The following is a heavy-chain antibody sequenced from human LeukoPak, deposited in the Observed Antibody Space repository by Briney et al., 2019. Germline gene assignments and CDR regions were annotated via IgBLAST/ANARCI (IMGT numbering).Heavy chain of an antibody. CDR3: AGESFSRRAGITMVRGVITY. CDR2: IIPILDTT. V-gene: IGHV1-69*11. CDR1: GYTFTSYD. D-gene: IGHD3-10*01. J-gene: IGHJ4*02. Sequence: GASVKVSCKASGYTFTSYDINWVRQAPGQGLEWMGRIIPILDTTNYAQKFQGRVTIITDESTSTAYMELITLRSGDTAVYYCAGESFSRRAGITMVRGVITYWGQGTLVTVSS.